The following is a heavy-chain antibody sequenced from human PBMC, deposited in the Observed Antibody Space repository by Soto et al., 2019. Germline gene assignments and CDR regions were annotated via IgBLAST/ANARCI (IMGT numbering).Heavy chain of an antibody. CDR1: GFTFSSYG. J-gene: IGHJ4*02. Sequence: GGSLRLSCAASGFTFSSYGMHWVRQAPGKGLEWVALIWYDGSNKYYADSVKGRFTISRDNSKSRLYLQMNSLRAEDTAVYYCARDQGLRAIRYCFDYWGQGTLVTVSS. CDR3: ARDQGLRAIRYCFDY. V-gene: IGHV3-33*01. CDR2: IWYDGSNK. D-gene: IGHD5-12*01.